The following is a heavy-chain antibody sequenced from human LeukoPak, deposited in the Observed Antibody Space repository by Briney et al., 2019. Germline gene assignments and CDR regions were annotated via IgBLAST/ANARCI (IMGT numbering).Heavy chain of an antibody. Sequence: GGSLRLSCAVSGFTLSSHSMSWVRQAPGKGLEWVANIKQDGSEQYYVDSVRGRFTVSRDNAKNSLYLQMNSLRAEDTAIYYCARESAGGPDYWGQGTLVTVSS. J-gene: IGHJ4*02. V-gene: IGHV3-7*05. CDR3: ARESAGGPDY. CDR2: IKQDGSEQ. CDR1: GFTLSSHS. D-gene: IGHD6-19*01.